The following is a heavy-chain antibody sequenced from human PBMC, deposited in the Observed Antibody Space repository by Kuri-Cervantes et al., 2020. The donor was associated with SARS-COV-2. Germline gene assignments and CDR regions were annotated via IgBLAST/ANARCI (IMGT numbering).Heavy chain of an antibody. CDR1: RFTFNSYA. V-gene: IGHV3-23*01. CDR2: VSGGGDNT. J-gene: IGHJ6*02. CDR3: AREIKYSSSLYPKYYYYGMDV. D-gene: IGHD6-6*01. Sequence: GESLKISCAASRFTFNSYAMSWVRQAPGKGLEWVSSVSGGGDNTYYADPVKGRFSISRDNSKNTLYLQMNSLSAEDTAVYYCAREIKYSSSLYPKYYYYGMDVWGQGTTVTVSS.